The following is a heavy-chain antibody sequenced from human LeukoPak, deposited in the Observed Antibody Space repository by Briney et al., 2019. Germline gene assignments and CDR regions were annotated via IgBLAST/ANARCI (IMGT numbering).Heavy chain of an antibody. J-gene: IGHJ4*02. D-gene: IGHD6-19*01. CDR3: ARAWGSSGPAPLDY. Sequence: GGSLRLSCAASGFTFSSYAMHWVRQAPGKGLEWVAVISYDGSNKYYADSVKGRFTISRDNSKNTLYLQMNSLKAEDTAVYYCARAWGSSGPAPLDYWGQGTLVTVSS. CDR2: ISYDGSNK. CDR1: GFTFSSYA. V-gene: IGHV3-30-3*01.